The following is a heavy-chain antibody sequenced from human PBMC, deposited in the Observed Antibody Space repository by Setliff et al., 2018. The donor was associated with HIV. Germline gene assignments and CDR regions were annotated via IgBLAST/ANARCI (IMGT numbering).Heavy chain of an antibody. D-gene: IGHD1-1*01. V-gene: IGHV7-4-1*02. J-gene: IGHJ5*02. Sequence: ASVKVSCKASGYIFTDYYIHWVRQAPGQGLEWMGWINTNTGYPTYAQAFRGRFVFSLDTSVSTAYLEISSLEAEDTAVYFCARVRTSYNFWVGDVFDPWGQGTLVTVSS. CDR1: GYIFTDYY. CDR2: INTNTGYP. CDR3: ARVRTSYNFWVGDVFDP.